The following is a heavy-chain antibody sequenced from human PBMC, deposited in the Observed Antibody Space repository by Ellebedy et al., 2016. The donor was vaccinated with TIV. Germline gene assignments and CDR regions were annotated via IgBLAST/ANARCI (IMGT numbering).Heavy chain of an antibody. V-gene: IGHV3-30-3*01. D-gene: IGHD5-12*01. CDR1: GFTVSSNY. CDR3: ARDLGHSGYDLFDS. J-gene: IGHJ4*02. Sequence: GGSLRLSCAASGFTVSSNYMSWVRQAPGKGLEWVAVISYDGSNKYYADSVKGRFTISRDNSKNSLYLQMNSLRAEDTAVYYCARDLGHSGYDLFDSWGQGTLVTVSA. CDR2: ISYDGSNK.